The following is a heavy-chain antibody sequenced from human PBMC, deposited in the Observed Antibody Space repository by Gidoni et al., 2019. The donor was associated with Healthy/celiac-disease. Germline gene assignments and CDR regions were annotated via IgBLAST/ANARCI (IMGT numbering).Heavy chain of an antibody. CDR1: GGSFSGYY. CDR3: ARGLYCSGGSCYYYGMDV. V-gene: IGHV4-34*01. J-gene: IGHJ6*02. Sequence: QVQLQQWGAGLLKPSETLSLLCAVYGGSFSGYYWSWLRQPPGKGLDGIGEINHSGSTNYNPSLKRRVTISVDTSKNQFSLKLSSVNAADTAVYYCARGLYCSGGSCYYYGMDVWGQGTTVTVSS. CDR2: INHSGST. D-gene: IGHD2-15*01.